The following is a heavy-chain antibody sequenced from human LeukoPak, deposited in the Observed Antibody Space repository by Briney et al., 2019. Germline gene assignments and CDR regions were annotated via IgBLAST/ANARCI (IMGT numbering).Heavy chain of an antibody. CDR3: AREVGGSSSSGGFDY. CDR1: GGTFSSYA. V-gene: IGHV1-69*13. J-gene: IGHJ4*02. CDR2: IIPIFGTA. D-gene: IGHD6-6*01. Sequence: SVKVSCKASGGTFSSYAISWVRQAPGQGLEWMGGIIPIFGTANYAQKFQGRVTITADESTSTAYMELSSLRSEDTAVYYCAREVGGSSSSGGFDYWGQGTLVTVYS.